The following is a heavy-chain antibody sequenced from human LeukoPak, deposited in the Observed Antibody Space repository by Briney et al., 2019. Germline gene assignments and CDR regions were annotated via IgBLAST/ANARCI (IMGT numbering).Heavy chain of an antibody. CDR1: GDSVSINSAA. V-gene: IGHV6-1*01. Sequence: SHSLSLTFTCSGDSVSINSAAWNWIRQPPPRGLEWLGSTYYSSTWYNYYDVSVKSRITINPDKSKNQFSLQLNSVTPEDTAVYYCARASWRKEDLYYFDYWGQGTLVTVSS. J-gene: IGHJ4*02. D-gene: IGHD2-2*01. CDR2: TYYSSTWYN. CDR3: ARASWRKEDLYYFDY.